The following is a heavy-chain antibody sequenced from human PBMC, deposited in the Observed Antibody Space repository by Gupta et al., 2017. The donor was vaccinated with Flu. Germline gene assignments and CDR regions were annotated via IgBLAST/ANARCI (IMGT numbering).Heavy chain of an antibody. CDR2: ISSSSSYI. CDR1: GFTFSSYS. D-gene: IGHD1-14*01. Sequence: EVQLVESGGGLVKPGGSLRLSCAASGFTFSSYSMNWVRQAPGKGLEWVSSISSSSSYIYYADSVKGRFTISRDNAKNSLYLQMNSLRAEDTAVYYCARDSGNRNYYYYGMDVWGQGTTVTVSS. V-gene: IGHV3-21*01. J-gene: IGHJ6*02. CDR3: ARDSGNRNYYYYGMDV.